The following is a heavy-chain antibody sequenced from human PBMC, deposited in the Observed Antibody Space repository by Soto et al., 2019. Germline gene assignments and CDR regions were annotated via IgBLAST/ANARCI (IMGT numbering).Heavy chain of an antibody. CDR2: INPNSGGT. J-gene: IGHJ6*02. D-gene: IGHD2-2*01. CDR3: ARGKGYCSSTSCYSPLDIGGFYGMDV. V-gene: IGHV1-2*02. Sequence: ASVKVSCKASGYTFTGYYMHWVQQAPGQGLEWMGWINPNSGGTNYAQKFQGRVTMTRDTSISTAYMELSRLRSDDTAVYYCARGKGYCSSTSCYSPLDIGGFYGMDVWGQGTTVTVSS. CDR1: GYTFTGYY.